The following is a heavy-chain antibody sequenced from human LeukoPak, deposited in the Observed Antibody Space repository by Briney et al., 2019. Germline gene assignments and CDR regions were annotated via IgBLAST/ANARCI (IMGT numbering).Heavy chain of an antibody. V-gene: IGHV3-74*01. CDR3: ASGYRYFDY. Sequence: GGSVRLSCGASGFTFSSYWMLWVREAPGKGLEWVSRINSDRSSTSYADSVNGRFTISRDNAKNTLYLQMNSLRAEDTAVYYCASGYRYFDYWGQGTLVTVPS. J-gene: IGHJ4*02. CDR2: INSDRSST. D-gene: IGHD2-2*03. CDR1: GFTFSSYW.